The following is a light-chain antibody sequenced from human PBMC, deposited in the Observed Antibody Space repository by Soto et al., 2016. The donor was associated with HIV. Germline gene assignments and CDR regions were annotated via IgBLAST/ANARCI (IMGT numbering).Light chain of an antibody. CDR2: GEN. CDR1: SLRSFY. CDR3: SSRDNSGNHWV. J-gene: IGLJ3*02. V-gene: IGLV3-19*01. Sequence: SSELTQDPSVSVALGQTVRITCQGDSLRSFYGSWYQQKPGQAPGLVIYGENKRPSGIPDRFSGSSSGNTASLTITGAQAEDEADYYCSSRDNSGNHWVFGGGTKMTVL.